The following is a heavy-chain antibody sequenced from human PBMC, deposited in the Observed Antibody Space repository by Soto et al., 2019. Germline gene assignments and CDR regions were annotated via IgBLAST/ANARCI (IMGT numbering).Heavy chain of an antibody. V-gene: IGHV1-46*01. CDR3: ARGATYYYDSTSYYFDY. Sequence: ASVKVSCKASGYTFTSYYMHWVRQAPGQGLEWMGIINPSGGSTSYAQKFQGRVTITADESTSTAYMELSSLRSEDTAVYYCARGATYYYDSTSYYFDYWGQGTLVTVSS. CDR1: GYTFTSYY. CDR2: INPSGGST. D-gene: IGHD3-22*01. J-gene: IGHJ4*02.